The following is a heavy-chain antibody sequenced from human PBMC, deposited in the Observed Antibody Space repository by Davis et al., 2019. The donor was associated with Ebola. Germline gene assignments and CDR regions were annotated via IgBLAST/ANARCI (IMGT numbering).Heavy chain of an antibody. V-gene: IGHV3-48*03. Sequence: GESLKISCAASGFTFSSYEMNWVRQAPGKGLEWVSYISSSGSTIYYADSVKGRFTISRDNAKNSLYLQMNSLRAEDTAVYYCARDLAEDFWSGYSRPVGYGMDVWGQGTTVTVSS. J-gene: IGHJ6*02. D-gene: IGHD3-3*01. CDR1: GFTFSSYE. CDR2: ISSSGSTI. CDR3: ARDLAEDFWSGYSRPVGYGMDV.